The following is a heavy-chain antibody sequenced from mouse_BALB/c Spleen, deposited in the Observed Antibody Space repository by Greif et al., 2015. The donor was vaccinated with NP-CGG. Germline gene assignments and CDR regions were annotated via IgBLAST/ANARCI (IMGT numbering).Heavy chain of an antibody. J-gene: IGHJ1*01. CDR2: IDPSDSET. Sequence: QVQLKQSGAELVKPGAPVKLSCKASGYTFTSYWMNWVKQRPGRGLEWIGRIDPSDSETHYNQKFKDKATLTVDKSSSTAYIQLSSLTSEDSAVYYCARSYGGSHWYFDVWGAGTTVTVSS. D-gene: IGHD1-1*01. CDR1: GYTFTSYW. V-gene: IGHV1-69*02. CDR3: ARSYGGSHWYFDV.